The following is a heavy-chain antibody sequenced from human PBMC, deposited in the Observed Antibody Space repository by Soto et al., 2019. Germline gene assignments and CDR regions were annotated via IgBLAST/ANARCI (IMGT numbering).Heavy chain of an antibody. D-gene: IGHD2-2*01. CDR2: IYYSGSS. CDR3: ARYYCTSTTCYYFDY. CDR1: GGSISSYY. Sequence: KPSETLSLTCTVSGGSISSYYWSWIRQPPGKGLEWIGYIYYSGSSNYNPSLKSRVTISVDTSKNQFPLKLNSVTAADTAVYYCARYYCTSTTCYYFDYWGQGTLVTVSS. V-gene: IGHV4-59*01. J-gene: IGHJ4*02.